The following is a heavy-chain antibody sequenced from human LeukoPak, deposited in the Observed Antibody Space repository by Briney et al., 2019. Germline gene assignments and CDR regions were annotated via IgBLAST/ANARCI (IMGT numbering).Heavy chain of an antibody. J-gene: IGHJ6*03. CDR1: GGSFSGYY. CDR3: ARGDPKTVVQGVLGIKYHYYYMDV. D-gene: IGHD3-10*01. V-gene: IGHV4-34*01. Sequence: PSETLSLTCAVYGGSFSGYYWSWIRQPPGKGLEWIGEVNHSGDTNYNPSLKSRVTISVDTSKNQFSLKLSSVTAADTSVYYCARGDPKTVVQGVLGIKYHYYYMDVWGKGPRSPSP. CDR2: VNHSGDT.